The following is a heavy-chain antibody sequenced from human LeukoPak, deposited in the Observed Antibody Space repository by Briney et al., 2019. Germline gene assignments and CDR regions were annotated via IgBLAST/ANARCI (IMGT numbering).Heavy chain of an antibody. Sequence: GGSLRLSCAASGFTFSDYWMSWVRQAPGKGLEWVDNIKQDGSAQYYVESVKGRFTIARDNAKNSLYLQMNSLRAEDTALYYCARDRGYDGFDIWGQGTTVTVSS. CDR2: IKQDGSAQ. V-gene: IGHV3-7*01. CDR1: GFTFSDYW. J-gene: IGHJ3*02. D-gene: IGHD3-22*01. CDR3: ARDRGYDGFDI.